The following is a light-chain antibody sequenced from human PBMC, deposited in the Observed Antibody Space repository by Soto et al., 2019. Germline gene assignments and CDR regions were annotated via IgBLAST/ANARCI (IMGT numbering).Light chain of an antibody. V-gene: IGKV1-5*03. CDR1: QSISSW. J-gene: IGKJ2*01. Sequence: DIQMTQSPSTLSASVGDRVTITCRASQSISSWLAWYQQKPGKAPKLLIYKASSLESGVPSRFSGSGSGTEFTRTITSLQPDDFATYYCQQYNRYYTFGQGTKLEIK. CDR2: KAS. CDR3: QQYNRYYT.